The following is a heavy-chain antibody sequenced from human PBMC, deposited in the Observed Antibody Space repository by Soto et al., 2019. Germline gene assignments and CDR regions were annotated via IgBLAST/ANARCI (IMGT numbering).Heavy chain of an antibody. V-gene: IGHV3-74*01. J-gene: IGHJ4*02. Sequence: LRLSCAASGFTFSSYWMHWVRQAPGKGLVWVSRINSDGSSTSYADSVKGRFTISRDNAKNTLYLQMNSLRAEDTAVYYCARGEYSYAKLDYWGQGTLVTVSS. CDR2: INSDGSST. D-gene: IGHD5-18*01. CDR1: GFTFSSYW. CDR3: ARGEYSYAKLDY.